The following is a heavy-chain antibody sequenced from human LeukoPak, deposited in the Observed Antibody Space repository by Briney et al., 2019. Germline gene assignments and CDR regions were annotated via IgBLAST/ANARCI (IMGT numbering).Heavy chain of an antibody. CDR3: ARDRRGYMDV. J-gene: IGHJ6*03. V-gene: IGHV4-39*07. CDR2: IYYSGST. Sequence: PSETLSLTCTVSGGSISSSSYYWGWIRQPPGKGLEWIGSIYYSGSTYYNPSLKSRVTISVDTSKNQFSLNLSSVTAADTAVYYCARDRRGYMDVWGKGTTVTVYS. CDR1: GGSISSSSYY.